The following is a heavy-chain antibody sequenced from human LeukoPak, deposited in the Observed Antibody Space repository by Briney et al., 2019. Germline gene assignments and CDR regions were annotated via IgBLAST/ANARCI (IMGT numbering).Heavy chain of an antibody. Sequence: SETLSLTSKVSGGSITSSGYYWGWIRQPPGKGLEWVGSAYYSGSTYYNPSLKSRLTISLDTSKNHFSLKVSSVTAADTAVYYCARVTGLAVFGVVVIDDWGQGTLVTVSS. CDR3: ARVTGLAVFGVVVIDD. D-gene: IGHD3-3*01. V-gene: IGHV4-39*07. CDR2: AYYSGST. J-gene: IGHJ4*02. CDR1: GGSITSSGYY.